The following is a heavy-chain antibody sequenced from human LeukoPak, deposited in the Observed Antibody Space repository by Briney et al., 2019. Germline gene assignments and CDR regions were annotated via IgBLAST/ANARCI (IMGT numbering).Heavy chain of an antibody. V-gene: IGHV3-23*01. D-gene: IGHD2-2*01. Sequence: GGSLRLSCAASGFTFSNYAMSWVRQAPGKGLEWVSTISGRSGSTYYANSVKGRFTISRDNSKNTLFLQMNSLRAEDTAVYYCAKRRDAVPTATDWFDPWGQGALVIVSS. CDR2: ISGRSGST. J-gene: IGHJ5*02. CDR1: GFTFSNYA. CDR3: AKRRDAVPTATDWFDP.